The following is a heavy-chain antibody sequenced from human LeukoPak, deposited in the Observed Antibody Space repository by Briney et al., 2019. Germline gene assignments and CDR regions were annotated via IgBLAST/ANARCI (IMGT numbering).Heavy chain of an antibody. D-gene: IGHD2-15*01. J-gene: IGHJ4*02. CDR3: ARGPSCSSVSCYTTGLYDY. CDR2: ISSSSSPI. CDR1: GFTFSSYA. V-gene: IGHV3-21*01. Sequence: GGSLRLSCAASGFTFSSYAMSWVRQAPGKGLEWVSSISSSSSPIYYADSVKGQFTISRDNAKNSLYLQMNNLRVEDTAVYYCARGPSCSSVSCYTTGLYDYWGRGTLVTVSS.